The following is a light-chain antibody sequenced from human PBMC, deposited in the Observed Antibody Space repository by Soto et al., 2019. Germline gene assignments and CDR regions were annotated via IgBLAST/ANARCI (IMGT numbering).Light chain of an antibody. CDR3: QQYNHYWT. V-gene: IGKV1-17*03. Sequence: DIQMTQSPSAISSSVGDIVTISCRASQGISNYLAWFQQKPGKVPKRLIYAASSLQSGVPSRFSGSGSGTEFTLTISSLQPDDFATYYCQQYNHYWTFGQGTKVDIK. J-gene: IGKJ1*01. CDR1: QGISNY. CDR2: AAS.